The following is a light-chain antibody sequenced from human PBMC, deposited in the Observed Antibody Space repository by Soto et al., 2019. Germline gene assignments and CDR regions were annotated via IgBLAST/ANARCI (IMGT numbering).Light chain of an antibody. V-gene: IGKV1-5*01. CDR3: QQYNSYPWT. CDR2: DAS. CDR1: QSISSW. Sequence: DIQMTQSPSTLSASVGDRVTITCRASQSISSWLAWFQQKPGKAPKVLIYDASSLESGAPSRFSGSGSGAEFTLSISSLQPDDFATYYCQQYNSYPWTFGQGTKVDIK. J-gene: IGKJ1*01.